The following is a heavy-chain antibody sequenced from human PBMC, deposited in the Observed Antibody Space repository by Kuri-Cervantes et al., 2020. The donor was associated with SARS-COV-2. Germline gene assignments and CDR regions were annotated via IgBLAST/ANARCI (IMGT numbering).Heavy chain of an antibody. J-gene: IGHJ6*02. V-gene: IGHV3-33*01. CDR3: ARGYCSSTSCYTDYYYGMDV. D-gene: IGHD2-2*02. Sequence: GGSLRLSCAASGFIFSSYGLHWVRQAPGKGLEWVADIWFDGSQKYYGENVKGRFTISRDNSKNTVYLQMDSLRAEDTAVYYCARGYCSSTSCYTDYYYGMDVWGQGTTVTVSS. CDR1: GFIFSSYG. CDR2: IWFDGSQK.